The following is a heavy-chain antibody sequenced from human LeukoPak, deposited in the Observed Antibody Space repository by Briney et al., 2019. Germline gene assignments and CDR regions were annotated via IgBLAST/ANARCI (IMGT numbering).Heavy chain of an antibody. CDR2: INVNTGST. J-gene: IGHJ4*02. CDR3: ASDEFSDRRGYYAAPLDN. D-gene: IGHD3-3*01. CDR1: GYACTDYY. V-gene: IGHV1-2*02. Sequence: RASVTLSRKSSGYACTDYYIHWVRQAPGHRLEWMGWINVNTGSTKSAQKFKVRVTITRDTSITTGYMELSRLKSDDTAVYYCASDEFSDRRGYYAAPLDNWGQGTLVSVSS.